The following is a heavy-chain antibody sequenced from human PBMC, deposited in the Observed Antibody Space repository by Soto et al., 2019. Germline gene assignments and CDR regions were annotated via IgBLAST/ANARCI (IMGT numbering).Heavy chain of an antibody. V-gene: IGHV3-30-3*01. CDR3: ARGSGYSSSWVHSYFDY. CDR1: GFTFSSYA. D-gene: IGHD6-13*01. J-gene: IGHJ4*02. Sequence: PGGCMRLSCAASGFTFSSYAMHWVRQAPGKGLEWVAVISYDGSNKYYADSVKGRFTISRDNSKNTLYLQMNSLRAEDTAVYYCARGSGYSSSWVHSYFDYWGQGTLVTVSS. CDR2: ISYDGSNK.